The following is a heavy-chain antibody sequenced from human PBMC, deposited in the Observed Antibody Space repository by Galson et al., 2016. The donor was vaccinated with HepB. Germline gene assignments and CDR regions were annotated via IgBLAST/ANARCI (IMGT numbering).Heavy chain of an antibody. J-gene: IGHJ4*02. D-gene: IGHD1-14*01. CDR2: LSRSGDST. CDR3: VKNQYHERRDFDY. CDR1: GFSFSSYG. V-gene: IGHV3-23*01. Sequence: SLRLSCAASGFSFSSYGMSRVRQALGKGLEWVSTLSRSGDSTSYADSVQGRFTISRDNSKNTLYLLLNSLRAEDTAVYYCVKNQYHERRDFDYWGQGTLVTVSS.